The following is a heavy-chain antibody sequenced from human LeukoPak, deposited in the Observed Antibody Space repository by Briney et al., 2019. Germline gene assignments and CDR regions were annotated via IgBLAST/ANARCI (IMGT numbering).Heavy chain of an antibody. D-gene: IGHD1-7*01. CDR3: ARHLYNWNYVGP. Sequence: GSLRLSCAASGFTFSSYSMNWVRQAPGKGLEWIGSIYYSGSTYYNPSLKSRVTISVDTSKNQFSLKLSSVTAADTAVYYCARHLYNWNYVGPWGQGTLVTVSS. CDR1: GFTFSSYSMN. V-gene: IGHV4-39*01. J-gene: IGHJ5*02. CDR2: IYYSGST.